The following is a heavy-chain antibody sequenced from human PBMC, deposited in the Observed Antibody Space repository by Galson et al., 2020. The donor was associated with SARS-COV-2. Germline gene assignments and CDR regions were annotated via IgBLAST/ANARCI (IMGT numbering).Heavy chain of an antibody. Sequence: GESLKISCAASGFTFTDYDMSWIRQAPGKGLEWVASVSSSGTSIYYADSVKGRFSISRDNAKHSVYLQMRGLRAEETAIFYCARGLRKLDYWGQGTLITVSS. CDR3: ARGLRKLDY. CDR1: GFTFTDYD. D-gene: IGHD4-17*01. J-gene: IGHJ4*02. CDR2: VSSSGTSI. V-gene: IGHV3-11*01.